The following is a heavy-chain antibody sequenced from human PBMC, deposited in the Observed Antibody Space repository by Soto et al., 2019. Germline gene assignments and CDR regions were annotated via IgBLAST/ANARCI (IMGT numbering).Heavy chain of an antibody. V-gene: IGHV4-34*01. Sequence: SETLSLTCAVYGGSFTAYYWSWVRQPPGKGLEWVGEVNHMGRTNYNPSLKSRVTISVDTSKNQFSLKLSSVTAADTAVYYCARGLHTYYYGSGSYYPRYYYYGMDVWGQGTTVTVSS. D-gene: IGHD3-10*01. CDR1: GGSFTAYY. CDR2: VNHMGRT. CDR3: ARGLHTYYYGSGSYYPRYYYYGMDV. J-gene: IGHJ6*02.